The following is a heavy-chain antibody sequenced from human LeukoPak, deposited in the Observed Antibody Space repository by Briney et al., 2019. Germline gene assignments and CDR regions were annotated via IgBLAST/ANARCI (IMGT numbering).Heavy chain of an antibody. Sequence: PSETLSLTCTVSGGSISSHYWSWIRQPPGKGLEWIGYIYYSGSTNYNPSLKSRVTISVDTSKNQFSLKLSSVTAADTAAYYCARAVVTPYYYYYYYMDVWGKGTTVTVSS. CDR1: GGSISSHY. CDR2: IYYSGST. CDR3: ARAVVTPYYYYYYYMDV. D-gene: IGHD4-23*01. J-gene: IGHJ6*03. V-gene: IGHV4-59*11.